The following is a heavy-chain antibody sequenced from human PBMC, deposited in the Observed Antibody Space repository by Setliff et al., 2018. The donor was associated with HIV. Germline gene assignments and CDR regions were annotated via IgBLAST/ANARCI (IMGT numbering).Heavy chain of an antibody. CDR2: IKNDGRIKNNGGAP. D-gene: IGHD2-8*01. CDR1: GFGFSSAY. Sequence: GGSLRLSCAASGFGFSSAYMNWVRQAPGNGPEWVGRIKNDGRIKNNGGAPDYAAPVKGRFTISRDDSKNTFYLQMDSLKTEDTAVYYCISLYLGYWGQGALVTVSS. V-gene: IGHV3-15*07. J-gene: IGHJ4*02. CDR3: ISLYLGY.